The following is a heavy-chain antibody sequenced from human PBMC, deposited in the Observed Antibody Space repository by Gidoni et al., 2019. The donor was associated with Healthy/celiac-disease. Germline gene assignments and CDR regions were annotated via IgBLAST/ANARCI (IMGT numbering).Heavy chain of an antibody. V-gene: IGHV3-23*01. J-gene: IGHJ6*02. CDR1: GFTFSSYA. Sequence: EVQLLESGGGLVQPGGSLRLSCAASGFTFSSYAMSWVRQAPGKGLEWVSAISGSGGSTYYADSVKGRFTISRDNSKNTLYLQMNSLRAEDTAVYYCAKGELSTPYYYYGMDVWGQGTTVTVSS. D-gene: IGHD1-7*01. CDR2: ISGSGGST. CDR3: AKGELSTPYYYYGMDV.